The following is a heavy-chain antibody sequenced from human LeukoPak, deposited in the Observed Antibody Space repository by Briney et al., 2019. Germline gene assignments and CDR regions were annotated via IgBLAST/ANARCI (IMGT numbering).Heavy chain of an antibody. Sequence: GGSLRLSCAASGFTFSDYYMSWVRQAPGKGLEWVANIKRDGSEKYYVDSVKGRFTISRDNAKNSLYLQMKSLRADDTAVYYCARDLREPALSYYMDVWAKGTTVTVSS. J-gene: IGHJ6*03. CDR1: GFTFSDYY. CDR2: IKRDGSEK. D-gene: IGHD1-26*01. V-gene: IGHV3-7*01. CDR3: ARDLREPALSYYMDV.